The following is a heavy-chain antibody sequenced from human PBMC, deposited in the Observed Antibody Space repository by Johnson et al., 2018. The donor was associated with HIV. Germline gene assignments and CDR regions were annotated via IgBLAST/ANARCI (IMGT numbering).Heavy chain of an antibody. J-gene: IGHJ3*02. CDR2: IWYDGSTK. CDR1: GFTFSSYG. V-gene: IGHV3-33*01. D-gene: IGHD6-13*01. Sequence: QVQLVESGGGVVQPGRSLRLSCAASGFTFSSYGMHWVRQAPGQWLEWVAVIWYDGSTKYYADSVKVRFNISRDTSKNPLYLQMNSLRVEDTALYYCASAVRIGVCGTGLGASEIWGQGTMVTVSS. CDR3: ASAVRIGVCGTGLGASEI.